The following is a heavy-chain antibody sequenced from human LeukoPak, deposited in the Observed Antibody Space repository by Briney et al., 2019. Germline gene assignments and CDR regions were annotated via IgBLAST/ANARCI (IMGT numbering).Heavy chain of an antibody. J-gene: IGHJ5*02. D-gene: IGHD6-13*01. CDR2: IIPIFGTA. Sequence: SVKVSCKASGGTFSSYAISWVRQAPGQGLEWMGGIIPIFGTANYAQKFQGRVTITADKSTSTAYMELSSLRSEDTAVYYCARVPGSSSLFWFDPLGQGTLVTVSS. CDR1: GGTFSSYA. V-gene: IGHV1-69*06. CDR3: ARVPGSSSLFWFDP.